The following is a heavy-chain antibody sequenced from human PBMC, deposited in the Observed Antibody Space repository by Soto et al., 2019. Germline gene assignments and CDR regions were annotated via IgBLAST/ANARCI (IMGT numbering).Heavy chain of an antibody. J-gene: IGHJ4*02. Sequence: SGPTLVNPTQTLTLTCTFSGFSLSTSGVGVGWIRQPPGQALEWLALIYWDDDKRYSPSLKSRLTITKDTSKNQVVLTMTNMDPVDTATYYCAHVVGCSSTSCYLPIRPYYFDYWGQGTLVTVSS. CDR3: AHVVGCSSTSCYLPIRPYYFDY. CDR2: IYWDDDK. CDR1: GFSLSTSGVG. D-gene: IGHD2-2*01. V-gene: IGHV2-5*02.